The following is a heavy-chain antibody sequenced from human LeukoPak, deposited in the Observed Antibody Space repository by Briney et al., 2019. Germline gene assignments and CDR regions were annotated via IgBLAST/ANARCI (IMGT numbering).Heavy chain of an antibody. V-gene: IGHV1-18*01. CDR1: CYTFTTYG. Sequence: GESLRISCKASCYTFTTYGITWGRQAPGQGLEWMGWISAYNGNTNYAQNFQGRVTMTTDTSTSTAYMELTSLISDDTAVYYCAREPLGVTMIVGGFDYWGQGTLVTVSS. CDR2: ISAYNGNT. D-gene: IGHD3-22*01. J-gene: IGHJ4*02. CDR3: AREPLGVTMIVGGFDY.